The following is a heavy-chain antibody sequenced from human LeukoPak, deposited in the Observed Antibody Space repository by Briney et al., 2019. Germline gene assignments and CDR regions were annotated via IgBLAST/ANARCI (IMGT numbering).Heavy chain of an antibody. V-gene: IGHV3-23*01. CDR1: GFTLNNYA. CDR2: ISGGGETT. Sequence: VGSLRLSCAASGFTLNNYAMNWVRRAPGKGLEWVSSISGGGETTYYADSAKGRFTISRDNSQNTLYLQMNSLRAEDTAVYYCARDYADYVGYFFFDYWGQGTLVTVSS. CDR3: ARDYADYVGYFFFDY. J-gene: IGHJ4*02. D-gene: IGHD4-17*01.